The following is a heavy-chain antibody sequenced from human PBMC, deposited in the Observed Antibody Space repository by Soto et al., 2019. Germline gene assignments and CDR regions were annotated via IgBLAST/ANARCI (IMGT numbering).Heavy chain of an antibody. Sequence: PAQTLSLTCAISGDSVSSNSAAWNWIRQSPSRGLEWLGRTYYRSKWYNDYAVSVKSRITINPDTSKNQFSLQLNSVTPEDTAVYYCARDLVYYDSSPPHLLDWFDPWGQGTLVTVSS. CDR1: GDSVSSNSAA. V-gene: IGHV6-1*01. CDR3: ARDLVYYDSSPPHLLDWFDP. D-gene: IGHD3-22*01. J-gene: IGHJ5*02. CDR2: TYYRSKWYN.